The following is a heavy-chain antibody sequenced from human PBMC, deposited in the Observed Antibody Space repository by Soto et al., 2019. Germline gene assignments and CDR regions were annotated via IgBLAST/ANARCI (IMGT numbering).Heavy chain of an antibody. CDR1: GYSFTSYW. CDR3: ARTSAAGKYYYGMDV. Sequence: GESLKISCKGSGYSFTSYWIAWVRQMPGKGLEWMGIIYPGDSDTRYSPSFQGQVTISADKSISTAYLQWSSLKASDTAMYYCARTSAAGKYYYGMDVWGQGTTVTVSS. V-gene: IGHV5-51*01. CDR2: IYPGDSDT. D-gene: IGHD6-13*01. J-gene: IGHJ6*02.